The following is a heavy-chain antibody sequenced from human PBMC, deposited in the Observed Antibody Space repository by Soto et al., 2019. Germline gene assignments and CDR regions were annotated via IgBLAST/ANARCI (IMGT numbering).Heavy chain of an antibody. CDR1: GYTFTSYG. V-gene: IGHV1-18*01. D-gene: IGHD3-16*02. CDR3: ARDPSFDYVWGSYPQVFDY. J-gene: IGHJ4*02. Sequence: GASVKVSWKASGYTFTSYGISWVRQAPGQGLEWMGWISAYNGNTNYAQKLQGRVTMTTDTSTSTAYMELRSLRSDDTAVYYCARDPSFDYVWGSYPQVFDYWGQRSLDTGSS. CDR2: ISAYNGNT.